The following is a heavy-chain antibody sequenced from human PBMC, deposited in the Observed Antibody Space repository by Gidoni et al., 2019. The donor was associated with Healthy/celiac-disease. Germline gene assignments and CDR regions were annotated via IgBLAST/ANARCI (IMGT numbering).Heavy chain of an antibody. CDR1: GYSFTGYW. J-gene: IGHJ4*02. Sequence: EVQLVQSGAEVKKPGEALKISCKGSGYSFTGYWIGWVRQMPGKGLEWMGIIYPGDSDTRYSPSFQGQVTISADKSISTAYLQWSSLKASDTAMYYCARRIAVAGTPYYFDYWGQGTLVTVSS. CDR3: ARRIAVAGTPYYFDY. CDR2: IYPGDSDT. D-gene: IGHD6-19*01. V-gene: IGHV5-51*03.